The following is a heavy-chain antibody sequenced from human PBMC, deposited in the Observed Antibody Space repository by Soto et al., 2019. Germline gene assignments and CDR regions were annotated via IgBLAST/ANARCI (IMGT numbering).Heavy chain of an antibody. CDR1: GFTFSDYY. V-gene: IGHV3-11*05. D-gene: IGHD6-13*01. Sequence: GGSLRLSCAVSGFTFSDYYMTWIRQAPGKGLEWVSYISSSTSHTNYAETVKGRITISRDNDKNSLFLQLNSLRAEDTAVYYCARGRGAAADYFDFWGQG. CDR2: ISSSTSHT. CDR3: ARGRGAAADYFDF. J-gene: IGHJ4*02.